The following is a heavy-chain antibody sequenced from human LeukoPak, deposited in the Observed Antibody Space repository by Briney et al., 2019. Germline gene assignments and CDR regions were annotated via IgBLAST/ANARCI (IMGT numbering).Heavy chain of an antibody. D-gene: IGHD1-26*01. Sequence: SGGALRLSCAASGFTFSSYAMHWVRQAPGKGLEWVAVISYHGSNKYYADSVKGGFTISRDNSKNTLYLQMNSLRAEDTAVYYCARERRRGSYWFDPWGQGTLVTVSS. CDR1: GFTFSSYA. V-gene: IGHV3-30*04. CDR3: ARERRRGSYWFDP. J-gene: IGHJ5*02. CDR2: ISYHGSNK.